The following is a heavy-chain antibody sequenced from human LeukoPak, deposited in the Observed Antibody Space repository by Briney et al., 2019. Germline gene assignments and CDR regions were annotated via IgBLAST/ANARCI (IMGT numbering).Heavy chain of an antibody. CDR3: ARGKYYYDSSGYLDY. CDR1: GFTFSSYP. CDR2: ISYDGSIK. J-gene: IGHJ4*02. Sequence: GRSLRLSCAASGFTFSSYPMDWVRQAPGKGLEWVAVISYDGSIKYYADSVKGRFTISRDNSKNTLYLQMNSLRAEDTAVYYCARGKYYYDSSGYLDYWGQGTLVTVSS. D-gene: IGHD3-22*01. V-gene: IGHV3-30-3*01.